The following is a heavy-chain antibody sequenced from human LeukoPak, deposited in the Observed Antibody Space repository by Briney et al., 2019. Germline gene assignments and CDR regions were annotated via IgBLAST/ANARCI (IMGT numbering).Heavy chain of an antibody. CDR3: ARGYSSGWFGGDY. D-gene: IGHD6-19*01. Sequence: GGSLRLSCAASGFTVSSNYMSWVRQAPGKGLEWVSYISGSGTTIYYADSVKGRFTISRDNAKNSLYLQMNSLRAEDTAVYYCARGYSSGWFGGDYWGQGTLVTVSS. CDR1: GFTVSSNY. J-gene: IGHJ4*02. V-gene: IGHV3-11*04. CDR2: ISGSGTTI.